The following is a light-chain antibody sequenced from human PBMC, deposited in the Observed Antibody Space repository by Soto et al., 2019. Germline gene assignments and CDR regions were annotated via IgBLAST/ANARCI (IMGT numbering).Light chain of an antibody. Sequence: EIVLTQSPGTLSLSPGERATLSCRASQSVSSSHLAWYKQKPGQAPRLLIYGASSRATGIPDRFSGSGSGTDFTLTISRLEPEDFAVYYRQQYGSSPRTFGQGTKLEIK. J-gene: IGKJ2*01. CDR3: QQYGSSPRT. V-gene: IGKV3-20*01. CDR2: GAS. CDR1: QSVSSSH.